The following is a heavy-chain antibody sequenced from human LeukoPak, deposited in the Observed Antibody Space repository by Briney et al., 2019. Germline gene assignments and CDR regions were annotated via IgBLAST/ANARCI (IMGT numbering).Heavy chain of an antibody. V-gene: IGHV1-18*01. CDR3: ARGASFPPYYFDY. Sequence: GASVKVSCKASVYTFTSYGITWVRQAPGQGLEWMGWISAYNGNTNYAQKLQGRVTMTTDTSTSTAYLELRGLRSDDTAVYYCARGASFPPYYFDYWGQGTLVTVSS. J-gene: IGHJ4*02. D-gene: IGHD2-21*01. CDR1: VYTFTSYG. CDR2: ISAYNGNT.